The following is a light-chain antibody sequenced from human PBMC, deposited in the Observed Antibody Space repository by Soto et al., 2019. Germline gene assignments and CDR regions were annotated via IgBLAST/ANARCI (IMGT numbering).Light chain of an antibody. V-gene: IGKV1-33*01. CDR3: QQFDNLPYT. J-gene: IGKJ2*01. CDR1: QDISNY. CDR2: DAS. Sequence: DIQMTQSPSSLSASVGDRVTITCQASQDISNYLNWYQQKPGKAPSLLIYDASRLETGVPSRFSGSGSGTHFTFTISSLQPEDIATYYCQQFDNLPYTFGQGTKLEIK.